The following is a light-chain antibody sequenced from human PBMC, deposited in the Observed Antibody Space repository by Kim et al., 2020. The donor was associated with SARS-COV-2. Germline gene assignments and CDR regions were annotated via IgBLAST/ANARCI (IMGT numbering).Light chain of an antibody. CDR2: QDN. CDR1: KLGDKY. V-gene: IGLV3-1*01. J-gene: IGLJ2*01. Sequence: SYELTQPPSVSVSPGQTASITCSGDKLGDKYACWYHQKPGQSPVLVIYQDNKRPSGIPERFSGSNSGNTATLTISGTQAMDEADYYCQAWDSSTVVFGG. CDR3: QAWDSSTVV.